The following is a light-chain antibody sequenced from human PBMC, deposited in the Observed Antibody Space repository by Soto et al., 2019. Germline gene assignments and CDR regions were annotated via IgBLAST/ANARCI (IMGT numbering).Light chain of an antibody. V-gene: IGLV2-14*01. CDR3: SSYRNTLNVV. Sequence: QSALTQPASVSGSPGQSITISCTGTSSDVGAYNYVSWYQQHPGKAPKVMIYDVSNRPSGVSNRFSGSKSGNTASLMISGLQAEDEADYYCSSYRNTLNVVFGGRTKLTVL. J-gene: IGLJ2*01. CDR1: SSDVGAYNY. CDR2: DVS.